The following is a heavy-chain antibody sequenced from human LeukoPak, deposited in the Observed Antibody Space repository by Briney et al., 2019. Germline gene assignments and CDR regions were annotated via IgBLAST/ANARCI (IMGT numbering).Heavy chain of an antibody. CDR3: ARDSPPHGNHIDY. CDR2: IKQDASDK. J-gene: IGHJ4*02. D-gene: IGHD1-14*01. CDR1: GFTFSTHV. Sequence: PGGSLRLSCVGSGFTFSTHVMSWVRQAPGKGLEWVANIKQDASDKYYVDSVKGRFTISRDNAKNSLYLQMNSLRVDDTAVYYCARDSPPHGNHIDYWGQGTLVTVSS. V-gene: IGHV3-7*01.